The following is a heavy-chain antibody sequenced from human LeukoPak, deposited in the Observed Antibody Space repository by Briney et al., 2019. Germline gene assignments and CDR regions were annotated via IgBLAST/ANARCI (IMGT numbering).Heavy chain of an antibody. Sequence: PGGSLRLSCAASGFTFSRYSMNWVRQAPGKGLEWVSSISSSSSYIYHADSVKGRFTISRDNAKNSLYLQMNSLRAEDTAVYYCAREVARGYRSMYYFDYWGQGTLVTVSS. D-gene: IGHD3-22*01. CDR3: AREVARGYRSMYYFDY. CDR1: GFTFSRYS. CDR2: ISSSSSYI. V-gene: IGHV3-21*01. J-gene: IGHJ4*02.